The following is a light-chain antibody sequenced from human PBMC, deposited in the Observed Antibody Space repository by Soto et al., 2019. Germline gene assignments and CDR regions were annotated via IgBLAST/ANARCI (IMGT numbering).Light chain of an antibody. CDR2: DAS. CDR3: QHRANWLET. V-gene: IGKV3-11*01. J-gene: IGKJ3*01. CDR1: QSVGSF. Sequence: EIVLTQSPATLSLSPGERATLSCRASQSVGSFLAWYQQKSGQTPRLLIYDASNWVTGIPARFSGSGSATDXXLTISSLEXEDFXAYYCQHRANWLETFGPGIKVDMK.